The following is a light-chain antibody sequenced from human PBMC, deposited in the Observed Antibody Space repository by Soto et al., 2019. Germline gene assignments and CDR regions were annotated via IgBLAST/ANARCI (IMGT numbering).Light chain of an antibody. CDR2: DAS. CDR1: QDIKNY. CDR3: QQYDKLPLN. Sequence: EIQITQCPSALSGCVAETVNTTFQSSQDIKNYLNWYQQKSGKAPKLLIYDASDLETGVPSRFSGSGSGTDFTFTINSLQPEDIATYYCQQYDKLPLNFGGGTRWIS. J-gene: IGKJ4*01. V-gene: IGKV1-33*01.